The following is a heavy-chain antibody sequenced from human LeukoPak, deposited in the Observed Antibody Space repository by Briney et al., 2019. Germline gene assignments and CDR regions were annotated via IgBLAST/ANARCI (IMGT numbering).Heavy chain of an antibody. D-gene: IGHD3-22*01. CDR3: ARALDYYDSSGYGL. V-gene: IGHV4-59*01. CDR2: IYYSGST. Sequence: PSETLSLTCTASGCSISSYYWSWIRQPPGKGLEWIGYIYYSGSTNYNPSLKSRVTISVDTSKNQFSLKLSSVTAADTAVYYCARALDYYDSSGYGLWGQGTLVTVSS. J-gene: IGHJ4*02. CDR1: GCSISSYY.